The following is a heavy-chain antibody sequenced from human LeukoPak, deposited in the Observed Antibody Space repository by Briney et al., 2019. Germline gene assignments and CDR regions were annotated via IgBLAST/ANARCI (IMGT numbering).Heavy chain of an antibody. V-gene: IGHV4-34*01. CDR2: INHSGST. CDR1: GGSFSGYY. J-gene: IGHJ5*02. CDR3: ARVGKWLDT. Sequence: SETLSLTCAVYGGSFSGYYWSGIRQPPGKGLEWIGEINHSGSTNYNPSLKSRVTISVDTSKNQFSLKLSSVTAADTAVYYCARVGKWLDTWGQGTLVTVSS. D-gene: IGHD6-19*01.